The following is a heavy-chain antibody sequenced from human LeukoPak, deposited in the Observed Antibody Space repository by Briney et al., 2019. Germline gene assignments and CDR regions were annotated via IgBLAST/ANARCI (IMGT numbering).Heavy chain of an antibody. J-gene: IGHJ4*02. Sequence: PGGSLRLSCTASGFTFSNAGMNWVRQAPGKGLEWIGEINHSGSTNYNPPFKSRVTISVDTSKNQFSLKLSSVTAADTAVYYCARRRRGWSSGYFDYWGQGTLVTVSS. CDR2: INHSGST. CDR3: ARRRRGWSSGYFDY. V-gene: IGHV4-34*01. CDR1: GFTFSNAG. D-gene: IGHD1-26*01.